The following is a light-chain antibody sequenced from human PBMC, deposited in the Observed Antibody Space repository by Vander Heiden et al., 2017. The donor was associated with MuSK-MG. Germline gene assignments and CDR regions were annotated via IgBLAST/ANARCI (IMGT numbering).Light chain of an antibody. J-gene: IGKJ1*01. CDR1: QSVSSS. CDR3: QQSDSTPST. V-gene: IGKV1-39*01. CDR2: AAS. Sequence: DIQMTQSPSSLSASVGDRVTITCRASQSVSSSLNWYQQKPGKAPNLLIYAASSLESGVPSRFSGSGSRTDFTLTISRLQPEDFATYYCQQSDSTPSTFGQATKVEVK.